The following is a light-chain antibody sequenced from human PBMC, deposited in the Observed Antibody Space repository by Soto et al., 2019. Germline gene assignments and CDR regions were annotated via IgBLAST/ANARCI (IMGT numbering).Light chain of an antibody. J-gene: IGLJ2*01. CDR2: DVT. Sequence: QSVLTQPASVSGSPGQSITISCTGTTNDIGPYNYVSWYQQHPGKAPRLLIYDVTNRPSGVSDRFSGSKSGRTASLTISGLQAEDDADYYCSSYTSIIAVVFGGGTKLTVL. CDR3: SSYTSIIAVV. CDR1: TNDIGPYNY. V-gene: IGLV2-14*03.